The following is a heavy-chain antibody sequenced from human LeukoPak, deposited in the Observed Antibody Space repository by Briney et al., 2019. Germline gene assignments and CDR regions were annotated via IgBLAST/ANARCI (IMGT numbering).Heavy chain of an antibody. V-gene: IGHV1-69*13. CDR2: IIPIFGTA. CDR1: GGTFSSYA. J-gene: IGHJ4*02. D-gene: IGHD1-14*01. Sequence: ASVKVSCKASGGTFSSYAISWVRQAPGQGLGWMGGIIPIFGTANYAQKFQGRVTITADESTSTAYMELSSLRSEDTAVYYCARGVFSGGMDYWGQGTLVTVSS. CDR3: ARGVFSGGMDY.